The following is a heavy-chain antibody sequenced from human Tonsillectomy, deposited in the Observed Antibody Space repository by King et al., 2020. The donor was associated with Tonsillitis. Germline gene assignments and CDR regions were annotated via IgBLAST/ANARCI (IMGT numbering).Heavy chain of an antibody. Sequence: VQLVESGGGVVQPGRSLRLSCAASGFTLSSYAMHWVRQAPGKGLEWVAVISYDGRNKYYADSVKGRFTLSRDNSKNTLYLQMNSLGAADTAVYYCARDGYPGFGYWGQGTLVTVSS. J-gene: IGHJ4*02. CDR1: GFTLSSYA. V-gene: IGHV3-30*04. D-gene: IGHD5-12*01. CDR3: ARDGYPGFGY. CDR2: ISYDGRNK.